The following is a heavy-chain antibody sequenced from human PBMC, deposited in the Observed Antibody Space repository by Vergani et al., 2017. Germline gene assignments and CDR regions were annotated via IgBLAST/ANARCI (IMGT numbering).Heavy chain of an antibody. Sequence: QVQLVESGGGVVQPGRSLRLSCAASGFTFNQYGMHWVRQAPGKGLEWVAVTWYDGNNKQYADSVKGRFTISRDNSTSTMYLQMNSLRDEDTGVYYCARDLQLLYNRIDAWGQGTLVTVSS. CDR3: ARDLQLLYNRIDA. J-gene: IGHJ5*01. V-gene: IGHV3-33*01. CDR1: GFTFNQYG. D-gene: IGHD1-14*01. CDR2: TWYDGNNK.